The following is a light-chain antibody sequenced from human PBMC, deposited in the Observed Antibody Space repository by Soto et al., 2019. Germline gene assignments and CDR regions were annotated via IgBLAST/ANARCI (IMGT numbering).Light chain of an antibody. Sequence: VLSQTPLSLSVTPGQPASISCRSNQSLLHTDGKDHLYWFLQKPGQPPQLLIYEVSNRFSGVTERFSGSGSGTDFTLKISRLEAEDVGVYYCLQSKYLPLTFGGGTKVEIK. CDR2: EVS. CDR3: LQSKYLPLT. V-gene: IGKV2D-29*01. CDR1: QSLLHTDGKDH. J-gene: IGKJ4*01.